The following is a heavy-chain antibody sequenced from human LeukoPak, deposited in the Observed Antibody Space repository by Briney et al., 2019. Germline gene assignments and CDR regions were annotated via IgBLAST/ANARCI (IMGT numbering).Heavy chain of an antibody. Sequence: SETLSLTCTVSGGSITSYYWSWIRQPPGKELEWIGYIYYSGSTNYNPSLKSRVTISVDTSKNQFSLKLSSVTAADTAVYYCAVSYSSSWYGGGAFDIWGQGTMVTVSS. D-gene: IGHD6-13*01. CDR1: GGSITSYY. J-gene: IGHJ3*02. CDR2: IYYSGST. CDR3: AVSYSSSWYGGGAFDI. V-gene: IGHV4-59*08.